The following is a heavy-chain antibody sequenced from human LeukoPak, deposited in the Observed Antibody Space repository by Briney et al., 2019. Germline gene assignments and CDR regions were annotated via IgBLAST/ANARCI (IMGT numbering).Heavy chain of an antibody. CDR1: GGSFSGYY. J-gene: IGHJ6*03. CDR3: ARGRYYDFWSGYNYYYMDV. Sequence: SETLSLTCAVYGGSFSGYYWSWIRQPPGKGLEWIGEINHSGSTNYNPSLKSRVTISVDTSKNQFSLKLSSVTAADTAVYYCARGRYYDFWSGYNYYYMDVWGKGTTVTVSS. V-gene: IGHV4-34*01. D-gene: IGHD3-3*01. CDR2: INHSGST.